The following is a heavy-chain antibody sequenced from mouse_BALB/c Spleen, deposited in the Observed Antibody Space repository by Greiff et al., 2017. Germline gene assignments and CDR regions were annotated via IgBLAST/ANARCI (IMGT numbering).Heavy chain of an antibody. Sequence: QVQLQQPGAELVKPGAPVKLSCKASGYTFTSYWMNWVKQRPGRGLEWIGRIDPSDSETHYNQKFKDKATLTVDKSSSTAYIQLSSLTSEDSAVYYWARSWENYCFDYWGQGTTLTVSS. J-gene: IGHJ2*01. CDR1: GYTFTSYW. CDR2: IDPSDSET. D-gene: IGHD4-1*01. V-gene: IGHV1-69*02. CDR3: ARSWENYCFDY.